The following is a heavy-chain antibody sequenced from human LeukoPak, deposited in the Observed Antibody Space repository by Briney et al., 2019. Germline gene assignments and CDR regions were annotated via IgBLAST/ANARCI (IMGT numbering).Heavy chain of an antibody. CDR2: IYYSGST. Sequence: SETLSLTCTVSGGSISSSSYYWGWIRQPPGKGLEWIGSIYYSGSTYYNPSLKSRVTISVDTSKNQFSLKLSSVTAADTAVYYCARSGGPDAFDIWGQGTMVTVSS. V-gene: IGHV4-39*07. CDR3: ARSGGPDAFDI. CDR1: GGSISSSSYY. J-gene: IGHJ3*02. D-gene: IGHD6-19*01.